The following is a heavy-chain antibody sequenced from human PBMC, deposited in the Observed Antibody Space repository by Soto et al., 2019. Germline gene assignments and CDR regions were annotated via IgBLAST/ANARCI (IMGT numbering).Heavy chain of an antibody. Sequence: QVQLVQSGGEVKKPGASVKVSCKASGYTFTSFGITWVRQAPGHGLQWMGWISAYNGDTKYAQKVQGRVMMTTDTATNTAHMELRSLRPDDTAVYYCARGGDSYGDDYWGQGTLVTVSS. CDR2: ISAYNGDT. CDR1: GYTFTSFG. D-gene: IGHD5-18*01. J-gene: IGHJ4*02. CDR3: ARGGDSYGDDY. V-gene: IGHV1-18*01.